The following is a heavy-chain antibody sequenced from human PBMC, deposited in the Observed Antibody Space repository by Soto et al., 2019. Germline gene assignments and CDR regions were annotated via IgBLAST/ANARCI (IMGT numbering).Heavy chain of an antibody. Sequence: GGSLRLSCAASGFTFSSYSMNWVRQAPGKGLEWVSSISSSSSYIYYADSVKGRFTISRDNAKNSLYLQMNSLRAEDTAVYYCAREDCSSTSCYGGEYYYGMDVWGQGTTVTVSS. J-gene: IGHJ6*02. V-gene: IGHV3-21*01. CDR2: ISSSSSYI. CDR1: GFTFSSYS. CDR3: AREDCSSTSCYGGEYYYGMDV. D-gene: IGHD2-2*01.